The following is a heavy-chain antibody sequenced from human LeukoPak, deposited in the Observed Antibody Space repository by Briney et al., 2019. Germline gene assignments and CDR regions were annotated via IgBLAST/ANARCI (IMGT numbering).Heavy chain of an antibody. CDR3: ARAIYSRGSFTYY. D-gene: IGHD6-19*01. Sequence: ASVKVSCKASGYTFTGYYMHWVRQAPGQGLEWMGWINPNSGGTNHAQKFQGRVTMTRDTSISTDYMELSGLRSDDTAVYYCARAIYSRGSFTYYRGQGTPVT. CDR2: INPNSGGT. J-gene: IGHJ4*02. CDR1: GYTFTGYY. V-gene: IGHV1-2*02.